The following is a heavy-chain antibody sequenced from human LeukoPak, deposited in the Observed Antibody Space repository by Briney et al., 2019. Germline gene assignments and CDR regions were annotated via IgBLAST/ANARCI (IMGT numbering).Heavy chain of an antibody. Sequence: PSETLSLTCTVSGGSISSYYWSWIRQPPGKGLEWIGFIYYSGSANYNPSLKSRVTISVDTSKNQFSLKLSSVTAADTAVYYCASSVAGGFGNWGQGTLVTVSS. D-gene: IGHD6-19*01. V-gene: IGHV4-59*08. J-gene: IGHJ4*02. CDR1: GGSISSYY. CDR2: IYYSGSA. CDR3: ASSVAGGFGN.